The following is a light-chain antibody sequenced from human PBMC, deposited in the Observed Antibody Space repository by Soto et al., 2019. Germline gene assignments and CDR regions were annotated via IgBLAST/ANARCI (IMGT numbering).Light chain of an antibody. J-gene: IGKJ1*01. Sequence: EIVLTQSPATLSLSPGERVTLYCRASQSVYVNVAWYQQKPGQAPRLLISGASTRATGIPARFSGSGSGTEFTLTISSLESDDFALYFCQEYNDWPLRTFGQGTKVDIK. CDR2: GAS. V-gene: IGKV3-15*01. CDR1: QSVYVN. CDR3: QEYNDWPLRT.